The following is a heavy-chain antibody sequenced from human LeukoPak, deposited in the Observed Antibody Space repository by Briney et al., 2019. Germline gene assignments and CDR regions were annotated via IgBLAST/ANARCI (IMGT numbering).Heavy chain of an antibody. Sequence: TGGSLRLSCAASGFTVSSNYMSWVRQAPGKGLEWVSVIYSGGSTYYADSVKGRFTIYRANSKNTLYLQMNSLRAEDTAVYYCAREHGRPTYSSSWYYFDYWGQGTLVTVSS. CDR1: GFTVSSNY. J-gene: IGHJ4*02. CDR3: AREHGRPTYSSSWYYFDY. D-gene: IGHD6-13*01. CDR2: IYSGGST. V-gene: IGHV3-66*01.